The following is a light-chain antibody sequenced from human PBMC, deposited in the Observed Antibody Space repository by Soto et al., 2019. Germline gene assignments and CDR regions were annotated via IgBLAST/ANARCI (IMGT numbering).Light chain of an antibody. V-gene: IGLV1-40*01. CDR3: QSYDRSLSYV. Sequence: QSVLTQPPSVSGAPGQRVTISCTGSSSNIGAGYDVHWYQKLPGTAPKLLIYGNSNRPSGVPDRFSGSKYGTSASLAITGLQAEDEADYYRQSYDRSLSYVFGTGTKLTVL. J-gene: IGLJ1*01. CDR2: GNS. CDR1: SSNIGAGYD.